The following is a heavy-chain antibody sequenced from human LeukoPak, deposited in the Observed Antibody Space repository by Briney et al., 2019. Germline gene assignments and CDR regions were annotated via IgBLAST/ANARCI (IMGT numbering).Heavy chain of an antibody. J-gene: IGHJ3*02. CDR1: GGSISSYY. CDR3: ARAGRAFDI. D-gene: IGHD3-10*01. V-gene: IGHV4-59*01. CDR2: IYYSGST. Sequence: PSETLSLTCTVSGGSISSYYWSWIRQPPGKGLEWVGYIYYSGSTNYNPSLKSRVTISVDTSKNQFSLKLSSVTAADTAVYYCARAGRAFDIWGQGTMVTVSS.